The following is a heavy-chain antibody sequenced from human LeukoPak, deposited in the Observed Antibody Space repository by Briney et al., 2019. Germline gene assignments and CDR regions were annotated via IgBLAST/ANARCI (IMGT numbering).Heavy chain of an antibody. Sequence: ASVKVSCKASGYTFTSYGISWVRQAPGQGLEWMGWISADNGNTNYAQKLQGRVTMTTDTSTSTAYMELRSLRSDDRAVYYCARDCEYSSGCHDGMDVWGQGTPVTVSS. V-gene: IGHV1-18*01. CDR2: ISADNGNT. J-gene: IGHJ6*02. CDR1: GYTFTSYG. D-gene: IGHD6-19*01. CDR3: ARDCEYSSGCHDGMDV.